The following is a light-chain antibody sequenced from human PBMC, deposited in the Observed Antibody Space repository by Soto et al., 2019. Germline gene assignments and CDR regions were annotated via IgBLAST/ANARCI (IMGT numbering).Light chain of an antibody. CDR3: QQLFTYPPT. CDR1: RSVDKW. Sequence: DIQITQSPSTLSASLGDRVTIICRASRSVDKWLAWYQQKSGKAPKLLIYEASDLETGVPSRFSGSGSGTDFTLTVSSLQPEDLATYYCQQLFTYPPTFGPGTKVDIK. CDR2: EAS. J-gene: IGKJ3*01. V-gene: IGKV1-5*02.